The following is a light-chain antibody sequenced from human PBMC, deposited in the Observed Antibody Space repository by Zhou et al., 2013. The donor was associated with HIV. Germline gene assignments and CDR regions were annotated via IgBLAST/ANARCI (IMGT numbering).Light chain of an antibody. CDR3: QQFTSYQPS. J-gene: IGKJ4*01. CDR2: SAS. Sequence: IQMTQSPASVSASVGDRVTITCRASQDTGTRLVWYQQKPGKAPTLLIYSASTLQSGVPSRFSGSGSGTHFTLTISSLQPEDFATYYCQQFTSYQPSFGGGTKVEIK. V-gene: IGKV1D-12*01. CDR1: QDTGTR.